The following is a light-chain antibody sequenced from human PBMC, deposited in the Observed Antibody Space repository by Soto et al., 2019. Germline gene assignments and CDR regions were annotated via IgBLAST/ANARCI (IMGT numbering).Light chain of an antibody. CDR2: EVS. CDR1: SSDFTGYNY. V-gene: IGLV2-8*01. CDR3: SSYAGTNHYV. Sequence: QSVRTQPPSASGSPGQSVTVSCTGTSSDFTGYNYVSWYQQHPGKAPKLMIYEVSKRPSGVPDRFSGSKSGNTASLTVSGLQAEDEADYYCSSYAGTNHYVFGTGTKVTVL. J-gene: IGLJ1*01.